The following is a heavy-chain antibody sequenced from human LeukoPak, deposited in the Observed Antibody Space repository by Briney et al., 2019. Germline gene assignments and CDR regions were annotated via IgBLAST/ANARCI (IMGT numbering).Heavy chain of an antibody. CDR2: ISGDGGST. J-gene: IGHJ5*02. CDR1: GFTFDDYA. Sequence: GXXLRLSCAASGFTFDDYAMHWVRQAPGKGLEWVSLISGDGGSTYYADSVKGRFTISRDNSKNSLYLQMNSLRTEDTALYYCAKDPSDYDFGSGPPFDPWGQGTLVTVSS. CDR3: AKDPSDYDFGSGPPFDP. V-gene: IGHV3-43*02. D-gene: IGHD3-3*01.